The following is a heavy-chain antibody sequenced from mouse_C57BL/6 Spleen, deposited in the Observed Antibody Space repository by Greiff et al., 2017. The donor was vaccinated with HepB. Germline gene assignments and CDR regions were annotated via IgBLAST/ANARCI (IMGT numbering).Heavy chain of an antibody. D-gene: IGHD2-5*01. V-gene: IGHV1-64*01. J-gene: IGHJ3*01. CDR3: AAYYSNYGGFAY. CDR1: GYTFTSYW. Sequence: VQLKQPGAELVKPGASVKLSCKASGYTFTSYWMHWVKQRPGQGLEWIGMIHPNSGSTNYNEKFKSKATLTVDKSSSTAYMQLSSLTSEDSAVYYCAAYYSNYGGFAYWGQGTLVTVSA. CDR2: IHPNSGST.